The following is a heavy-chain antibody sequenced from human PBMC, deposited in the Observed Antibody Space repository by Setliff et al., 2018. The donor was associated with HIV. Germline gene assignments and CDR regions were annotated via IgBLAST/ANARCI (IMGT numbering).Heavy chain of an antibody. V-gene: IGHV4-4*07. CDR1: GGSISGHY. Sequence: SETLSLTCTVSGGSISGHYWSWIRQPAGKGLEWIGHIYIRGGTTNYSPSLKSRVTISLDTSKNQFSLSLSSVTASDTALYYCARSQETSVAATEIWGQGTMVTVSS. CDR3: ARSQETSVAATEI. J-gene: IGHJ3*02. CDR2: IYIRGGTT.